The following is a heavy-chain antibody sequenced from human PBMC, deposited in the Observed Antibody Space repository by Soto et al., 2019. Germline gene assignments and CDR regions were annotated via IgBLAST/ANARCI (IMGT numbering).Heavy chain of an antibody. Sequence: SVKVSCKASGGTFSSYAISWVRQAPGQGLEWMGGIIPIFGTANYAQKFQGRVTITADESTSTAYMELSSLRSEDTAVYYCARCIAAAGYFDYWGQGTLVTVSS. V-gene: IGHV1-69*13. D-gene: IGHD6-13*01. CDR2: IIPIFGTA. CDR3: ARCIAAAGYFDY. CDR1: GGTFSSYA. J-gene: IGHJ4*02.